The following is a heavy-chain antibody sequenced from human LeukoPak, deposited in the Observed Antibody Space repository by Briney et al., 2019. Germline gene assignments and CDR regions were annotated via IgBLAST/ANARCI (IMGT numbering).Heavy chain of an antibody. CDR1: GFTFSSYA. Sequence: GGSLRLSCAASGFTFSSYAMHWVRQAPGKGLEWVAVISYDGGNKYYADSVKGRFTISRDNSKNTLYLQMNSLRAEDTAVYYCARDGGSSWLYYYYGMDVWGQGTTVTVSS. CDR2: ISYDGGNK. CDR3: ARDGGSSWLYYYYGMDV. V-gene: IGHV3-30-3*01. J-gene: IGHJ6*02. D-gene: IGHD6-13*01.